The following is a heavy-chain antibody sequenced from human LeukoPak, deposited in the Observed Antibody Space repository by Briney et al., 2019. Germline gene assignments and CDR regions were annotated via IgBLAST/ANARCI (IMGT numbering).Heavy chain of an antibody. CDR1: GGSVSSGSYY. CDR2: IYYSGST. J-gene: IGHJ5*02. CDR3: ARVYGDYAEDWFDP. D-gene: IGHD4-17*01. V-gene: IGHV4-61*01. Sequence: SETLSLTCTVSGGSVSSGSYYWSWIRQPPGKGLEWIGYIYYSGSTNYNPSLKSRVTISVDTSKNQFSLKLSSVTAADTVVYYCARVYGDYAEDWFDPWGQGTLVTVSS.